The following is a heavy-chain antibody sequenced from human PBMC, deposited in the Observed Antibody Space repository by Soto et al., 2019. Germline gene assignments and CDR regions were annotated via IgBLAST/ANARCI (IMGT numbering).Heavy chain of an antibody. CDR1: GGSILNGGHY. V-gene: IGHV4-61*08. J-gene: IGHJ4*02. Sequence: PSETLSLTCTVSGGSILNGGHYWTWIHQHPGKGLEWIGYIYFSGSTNYNPSLKSRVTISVDTSKNQFSLKLSSVTAADTAVYYCARDLGDGYNYVLDYWGQGTLGTVSS. CDR2: IYFSGST. CDR3: ARDLGDGYNYVLDY. D-gene: IGHD5-12*01.